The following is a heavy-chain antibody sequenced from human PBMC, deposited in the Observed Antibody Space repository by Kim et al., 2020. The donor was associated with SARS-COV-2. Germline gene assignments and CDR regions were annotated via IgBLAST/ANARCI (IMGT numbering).Heavy chain of an antibody. D-gene: IGHD4-4*01. CDR1: GFTFSSYS. CDR2: ISSSSSYI. Sequence: GGSLRLSCAASGFTFSSYSMNWVRQAPGKGLEWVSSISSSSSYIYYADSVKGRFTISRDNAKNSLYLQMNSLRAEDTAVYYCARDTYSNFVYYYYGMDVWGQGTTVTVSS. J-gene: IGHJ6*02. V-gene: IGHV3-21*01. CDR3: ARDTYSNFVYYYYGMDV.